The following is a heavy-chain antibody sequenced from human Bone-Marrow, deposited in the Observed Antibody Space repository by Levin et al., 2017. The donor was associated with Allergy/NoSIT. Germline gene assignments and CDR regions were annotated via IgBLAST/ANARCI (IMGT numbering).Heavy chain of an antibody. D-gene: IGHD3-22*01. CDR3: ATAGPTSGYADAFEF. CDR2: ISHDERSI. Sequence: GESLKISCAISGPIFSSFVLHWVRQAPGKGLEWVAVISHDERSIIYTDSVRGRFTISKDNSKKMLYLQMNSLRDEDTAVYYCATAGPTSGYADAFEFWGQGTMVTVSS. J-gene: IGHJ3*01. CDR1: GPIFSSFV. V-gene: IGHV3-30*04.